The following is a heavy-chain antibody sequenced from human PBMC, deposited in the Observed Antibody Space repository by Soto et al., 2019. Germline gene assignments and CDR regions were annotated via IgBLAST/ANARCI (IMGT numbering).Heavy chain of an antibody. CDR3: AKVPSNWGLRKQYYFDD. J-gene: IGHJ4*02. CDR1: GFTFSSYA. Sequence: GGSLRLSCAASGFTFSSYAMSWVRQAPGKGLEWVSAISGSGGSTYYADSVKGRFTISRDNSKNTLYLQMNSLRAEDTAVYYCAKVPSNWGLRKQYYFDDWGQGTLVTVSS. CDR2: ISGSGGST. V-gene: IGHV3-23*01. D-gene: IGHD7-27*01.